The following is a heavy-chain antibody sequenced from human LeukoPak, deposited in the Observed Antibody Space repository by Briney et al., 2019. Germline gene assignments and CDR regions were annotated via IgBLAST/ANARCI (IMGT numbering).Heavy chain of an antibody. D-gene: IGHD3-3*01. CDR1: GFTFSSYA. CDR3: AKIYAYYDFWSGSHTEGHDAFDI. J-gene: IGHJ3*02. V-gene: IGHV3-23*01. Sequence: GGSLRLSCAASGFTFSSYAMSWVRQAPGKGLEWVSAISGSGGSTYYADSVKGRFTISRDNSKNTLYLQMNSLRAEDTAVYYCAKIYAYYDFWSGSHTEGHDAFDIWGQGTMVAVSS. CDR2: ISGSGGST.